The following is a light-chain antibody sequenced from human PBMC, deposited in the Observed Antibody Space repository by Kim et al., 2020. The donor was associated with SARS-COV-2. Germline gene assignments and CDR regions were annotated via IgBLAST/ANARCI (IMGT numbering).Light chain of an antibody. CDR1: QSSSMW. CDR3: QQYKTYS. CDR2: DAS. Sequence: LSASVGDTVYLSCRDSQSSSMWLAWYQQKPEKAPKLLIYDASNLESGVPSRFSGSGSGTDFTITISSLQPDDFATYYCQQYKTYSFGQGTKVDIK. J-gene: IGKJ1*01. V-gene: IGKV1-5*01.